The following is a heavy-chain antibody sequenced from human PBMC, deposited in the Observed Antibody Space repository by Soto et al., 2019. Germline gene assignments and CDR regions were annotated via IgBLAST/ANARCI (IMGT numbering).Heavy chain of an antibody. CDR2: IYYSGST. CDR3: ARVLSDSSSWYNYYYYGMDV. J-gene: IGHJ6*02. Sequence: QVQLQESGPGLVKPSETLSLTCTVSGGSISSYYWSWIRQPPGKGLEWIGYIYYSGSTNYNPSLKSRVTISVDTSKNQFSLKLSSVTAADTAVYYCARVLSDSSSWYNYYYYGMDVWDQGTTVTVSS. V-gene: IGHV4-59*01. D-gene: IGHD6-13*01. CDR1: GGSISSYY.